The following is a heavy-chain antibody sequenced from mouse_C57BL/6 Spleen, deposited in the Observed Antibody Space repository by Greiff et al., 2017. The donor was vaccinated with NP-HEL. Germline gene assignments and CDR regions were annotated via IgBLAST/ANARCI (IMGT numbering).Heavy chain of an antibody. D-gene: IGHD3-1*01. V-gene: IGHV2-9-1*01. CDR2: IWTGGGT. Sequence: VKLMESGPGLVAPSQSLSITCTVSGFSLTSYAISWVRQPPGKGLEWLGVIWTGGGTNYNSALKSRLSISKDNSKSQVFLKMNSLQTDDTARYYCARNEAGGSYYFDYWGQGTTLTVSS. CDR1: GFSLTSYA. CDR3: ARNEAGGSYYFDY. J-gene: IGHJ2*01.